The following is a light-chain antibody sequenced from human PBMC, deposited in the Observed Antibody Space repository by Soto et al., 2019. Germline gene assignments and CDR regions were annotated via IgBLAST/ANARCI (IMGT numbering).Light chain of an antibody. CDR3: QHRSAGVT. J-gene: IGKJ5*01. CDR1: QSISNY. CDR2: DAS. V-gene: IGKV3-11*01. Sequence: EIVLTQSPATLSLSPGERATLSCRASQSISNYLAWYQHKPGQAPRLLIYDASNRATATPPRFSGSGSGTDFTLTISSLDPEDFAVYYCQHRSAGVTFGQGTQREI.